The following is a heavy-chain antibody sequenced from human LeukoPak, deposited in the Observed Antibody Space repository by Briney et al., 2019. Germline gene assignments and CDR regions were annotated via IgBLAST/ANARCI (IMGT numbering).Heavy chain of an antibody. D-gene: IGHD1-26*01. CDR3: AKQSAGVTTGYFDY. V-gene: IGHV3-23*01. Sequence: GGSLRLSCAASGFTFSAYAMSWVRQAPGKGLEWVSSISDSAGSTYYAASVTGRFTISRDSSRTMLYLQVNSLRAEDTAVYYCAKQSAGVTTGYFDYWGQGTLVTVSS. CDR2: ISDSAGST. CDR1: GFTFSAYA. J-gene: IGHJ4*02.